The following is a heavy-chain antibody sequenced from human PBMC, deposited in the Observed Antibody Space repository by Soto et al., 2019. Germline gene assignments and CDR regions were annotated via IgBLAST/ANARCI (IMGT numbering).Heavy chain of an antibody. J-gene: IGHJ3*02. CDR3: AKDGGRFFNDFET. Sequence: VQLLESGGILVQPGGSLRLSCTASGFTFSDYAMHWVRQAPGKGLEWVSSIKASAEHHADSVTGRFSIARDNSKNTLYVQMNNLRAENTAAYYCAKDGGRFFNDFETWGQGTMVTVSS. D-gene: IGHD3-3*01. CDR2: IKASAE. CDR1: GFTFSDYA. V-gene: IGHV3-23*01.